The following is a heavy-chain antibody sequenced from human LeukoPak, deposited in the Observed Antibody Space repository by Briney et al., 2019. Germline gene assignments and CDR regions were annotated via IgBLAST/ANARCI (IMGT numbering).Heavy chain of an antibody. CDR2: ISTEIGNT. D-gene: IGHD2-15*01. CDR3: ARDRYGYCGGGSCFLFVY. Sequence: ASVKVSCKASGYSFHDFGISWVRQAPGQGLEWMGWISTEIGNTNYAQRLQGRVTMTRDTSTSTVYMELTSLTSDDTAVYYCARDRYGYCGGGSCFLFVYWGQGTLVTVSS. J-gene: IGHJ4*02. V-gene: IGHV1-18*04. CDR1: GYSFHDFG.